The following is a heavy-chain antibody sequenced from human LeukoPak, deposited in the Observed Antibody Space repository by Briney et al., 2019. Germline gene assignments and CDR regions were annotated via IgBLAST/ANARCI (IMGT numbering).Heavy chain of an antibody. CDR3: ARVDRYYFYLDV. CDR1: GGSFSTYT. Sequence: GASVKVSCKASGGSFSTYTITWVRQAPGQGLEWMGGIMPMFGAPSYAQKFQGRVTVTTDESTSTAYMEMRSLRFEDTAIYYCARVDRYYFYLDVWGKGTTVTVFS. J-gene: IGHJ6*03. CDR2: IMPMFGAP. V-gene: IGHV1-69*05.